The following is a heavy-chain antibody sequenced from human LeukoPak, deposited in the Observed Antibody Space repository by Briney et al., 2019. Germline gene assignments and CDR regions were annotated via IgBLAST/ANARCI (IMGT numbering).Heavy chain of an antibody. V-gene: IGHV3-9*01. Sequence: GGSLRLSCAASGFTFDDYAMHWVRQAPGKGLEWVSGISWNSGSIGYADSVKGRFTISRDNAKNSLYLQMNSLRAEDTVLYYCAKDIVGATTGPFDYWGQGTLVTVSS. CDR3: AKDIVGATTGPFDY. J-gene: IGHJ4*02. CDR1: GFTFDDYA. D-gene: IGHD1-26*01. CDR2: ISWNSGSI.